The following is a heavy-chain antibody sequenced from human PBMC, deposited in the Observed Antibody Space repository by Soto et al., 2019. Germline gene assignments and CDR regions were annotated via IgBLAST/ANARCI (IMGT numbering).Heavy chain of an antibody. Sequence: SETLSLTCTVSGGSISSLDYFWSWIRQHPGKGLEWIGYISYRGNTFYNPSLKSRVTISVDTSQTQFSLELRSVTAADTAVYYCARDKTKRGWFAPRGRGTLVTVSS. CDR2: ISYRGNT. D-gene: IGHD5-12*01. CDR3: ARDKTKRGWFAP. J-gene: IGHJ5*02. CDR1: GGSISSLDYF. V-gene: IGHV4-31*03.